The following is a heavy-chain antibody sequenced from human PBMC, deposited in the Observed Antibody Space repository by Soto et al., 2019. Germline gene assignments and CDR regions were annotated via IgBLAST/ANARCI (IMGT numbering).Heavy chain of an antibody. Sequence: GASVKVSCKASGYSFTDYHIHWVRQAPGQGLEWLGRINPKSGGTSTAQKFQGWVTMTTNTSISTASMELTRLTSGDTAIYYCARGDSTDCSNGVCSFFYNHDMDVWGRGTTVTVSS. CDR2: INPKSGGT. V-gene: IGHV1-2*04. CDR3: ARGDSTDCSNGVCSFFYNHDMDV. D-gene: IGHD2-8*01. CDR1: GYSFTDYH. J-gene: IGHJ6*02.